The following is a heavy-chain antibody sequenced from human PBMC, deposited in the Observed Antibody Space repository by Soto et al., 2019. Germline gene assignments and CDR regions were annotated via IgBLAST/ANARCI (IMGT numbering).Heavy chain of an antibody. Sequence: GASVKVSCKASGYTFTSYGISWVRQAPGQGLEWMGWISAYNGNTNYAQKLQGRVTMTTDTSTSTAYMELRSLRSDDTAVYYCAKDKEHQLVPLYYCYGMDVSGQGTTVIVSS. CDR3: AKDKEHQLVPLYYCYGMDV. CDR2: ISAYNGNT. J-gene: IGHJ6*01. CDR1: GYTFTSYG. V-gene: IGHV1-18*01. D-gene: IGHD6-13*01.